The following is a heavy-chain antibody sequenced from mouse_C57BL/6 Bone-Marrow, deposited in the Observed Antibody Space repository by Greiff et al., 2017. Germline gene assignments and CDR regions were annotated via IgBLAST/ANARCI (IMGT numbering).Heavy chain of an antibody. Sequence: EVMLVESGGGLVQSGRSLRLSCATSGFTFSDFYMEWVRQAPGKGLEWIAASRNKANDYTTEYSASVKGRFIVSRDTSQSILYLQMNALRAEDTAIYYCARGHDYGGDYAMDYWGQGTSVTVSS. V-gene: IGHV7-1*01. CDR1: GFTFSDFY. J-gene: IGHJ4*01. D-gene: IGHD2-4*01. CDR2: SRNKANDYTT. CDR3: ARGHDYGGDYAMDY.